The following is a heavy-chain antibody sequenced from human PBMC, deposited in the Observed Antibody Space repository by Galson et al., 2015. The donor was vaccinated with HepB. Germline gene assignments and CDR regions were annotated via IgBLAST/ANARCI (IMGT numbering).Heavy chain of an antibody. Sequence: SLRLSCAASGFTFNNAWMNWVRQAPGKGLEWVGRIKSKTDGGTTDYAAPVKGRFTISRDDSKKTLYLQMNSLKTEDTAVYYCSTPGTTIFGVVMWAGWGQGTLVTVSS. CDR2: IKSKTDGGTT. V-gene: IGHV3-15*07. D-gene: IGHD3-3*01. CDR3: STPGTTIFGVVMWAG. CDR1: GFTFNNAW. J-gene: IGHJ4*02.